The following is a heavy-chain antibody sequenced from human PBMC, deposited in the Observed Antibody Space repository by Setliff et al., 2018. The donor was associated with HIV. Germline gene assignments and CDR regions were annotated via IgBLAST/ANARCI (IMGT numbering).Heavy chain of an antibody. CDR1: GFTFSGYS. V-gene: IGHV3-21*06. CDR3: VSGGAYFDFLLPPFDY. J-gene: IGHJ4*02. Sequence: GGSLRLSCAASGFTFSGYSMHWVRQAPGKGLEWVSCISSSSSYIYYADSVKGRFIISRDNTKNSLYLQMNSLRVEDTAMYYCVSGGAYFDFLLPPFDYWGQGTLVTVSS. CDR2: ISSSSSYI. D-gene: IGHD3-9*01.